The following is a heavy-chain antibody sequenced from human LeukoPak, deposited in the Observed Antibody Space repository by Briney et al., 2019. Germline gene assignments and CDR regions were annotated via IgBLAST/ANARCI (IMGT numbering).Heavy chain of an antibody. Sequence: SETLSLTCTVSGGSISSYYWSWIRQLQGKGLEWIGYIYYSGSTNYNPSLKSRVTISVDTSKNQFSLKLSSVTAADTAVYYCARGDINWFDPWGQGTLVTVSS. CDR3: ARGDINWFDP. J-gene: IGHJ5*02. V-gene: IGHV4-59*08. D-gene: IGHD2-15*01. CDR1: GGSISSYY. CDR2: IYYSGST.